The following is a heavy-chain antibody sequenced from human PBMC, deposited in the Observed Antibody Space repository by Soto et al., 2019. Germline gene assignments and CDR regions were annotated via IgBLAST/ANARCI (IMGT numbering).Heavy chain of an antibody. J-gene: IGHJ6*02. D-gene: IGHD6-19*01. Sequence: PSETLSLTCAVYGGSFSGYYWSWIRQPPGKGLEWIGEINHSGSTNYNPSLKSRVTISVDTSKNQFSLKLSSVTAADTAVYYCARAGEASSGWYGYYYYGMDVWGQGTTVTVSS. CDR1: GGSFSGYY. CDR3: ARAGEASSGWYGYYYYGMDV. V-gene: IGHV4-34*01. CDR2: INHSGST.